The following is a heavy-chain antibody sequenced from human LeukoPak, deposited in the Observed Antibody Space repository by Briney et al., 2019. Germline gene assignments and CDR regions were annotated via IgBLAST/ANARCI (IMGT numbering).Heavy chain of an antibody. Sequence: SVKVSCKASGGTFSSYAISWVRQAPGQGLEWMGGIIPIFGTANYAQKFQGRVTITTDESTSTAYMELSSLRSEDTAVYYCVRSLAGHFLTFLRDPWGQGTLVTVSS. D-gene: IGHD3-3*02. J-gene: IGHJ5*02. CDR1: GGTFSSYA. V-gene: IGHV1-69*05. CDR2: IIPIFGTA. CDR3: VRSLAGHFLTFLRDP.